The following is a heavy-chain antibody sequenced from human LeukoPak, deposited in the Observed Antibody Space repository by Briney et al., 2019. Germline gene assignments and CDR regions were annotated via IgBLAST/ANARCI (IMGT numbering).Heavy chain of an antibody. CDR2: ISSNGGST. D-gene: IGHD4-23*01. V-gene: IGHV3-64*01. J-gene: IGHJ4*02. Sequence: GSLRLSCAASGFTFSSYAMHWVRQAPGKGLEYVSAISSNGGSTYYANSVKGRFTISRDNSKNTLYLQMGSLRAEDMAVYYCARSVEGMYYFDYWGQGTLVTVSS. CDR1: GFTFSSYA. CDR3: ARSVEGMYYFDY.